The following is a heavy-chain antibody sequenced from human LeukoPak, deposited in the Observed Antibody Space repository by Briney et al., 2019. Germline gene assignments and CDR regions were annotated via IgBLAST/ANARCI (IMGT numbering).Heavy chain of an antibody. J-gene: IGHJ4*02. D-gene: IGHD1-26*01. V-gene: IGHV3-23*01. Sequence: GGSLRLSCAASGFTFSSYSMSWVRQAPGKGLEWVSAISGSGGSTYYADSVKGRFTISRDNSKNTLYLQMNSLRAEDTAVYYCAKGKDSGSYIFDYWGQGTPVTVSS. CDR3: AKGKDSGSYIFDY. CDR1: GFTFSSYS. CDR2: ISGSGGST.